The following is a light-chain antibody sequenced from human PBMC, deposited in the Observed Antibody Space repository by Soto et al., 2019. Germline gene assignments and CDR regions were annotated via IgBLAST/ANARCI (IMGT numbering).Light chain of an antibody. Sequence: QSALTQPPSVSGSPGQSVTISCTGTRSDVGDYDYVSWHLQHPGTAPKLLISDVSRRHSGVPDRFSGSKSGNTASLTISGLQVDDEGDYYCCSYAGTSTYVFGTGTKVTVL. CDR3: CSYAGTSTYV. V-gene: IGLV2-11*01. CDR1: RSDVGDYDY. CDR2: DVS. J-gene: IGLJ1*01.